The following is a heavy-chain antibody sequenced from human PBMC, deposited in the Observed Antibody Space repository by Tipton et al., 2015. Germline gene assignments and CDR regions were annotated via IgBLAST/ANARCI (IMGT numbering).Heavy chain of an antibody. J-gene: IGHJ6*02. D-gene: IGHD4-17*01. V-gene: IGHV3-33*08. CDR1: GFTFSSHG. Sequence: RSLRLSCAASGFTFSSHGKHWVRQAPGKGLEWVAVIWYDGNKKYYADSVKGRFTISRDNSKNTLYLQMNSLRAEDTAVYYCARDGTRHHGDYVSWNYFYHMDVWGQGTTGTVS. CDR3: ARDGTRHHGDYVSWNYFYHMDV. CDR2: IWYDGNKK.